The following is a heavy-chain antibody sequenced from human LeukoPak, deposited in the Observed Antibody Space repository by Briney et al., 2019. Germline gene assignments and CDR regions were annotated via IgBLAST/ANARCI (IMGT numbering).Heavy chain of an antibody. Sequence: GASVKVSCKASGYTFTDYYMHWVRQAPGQGFEWMGRINPNDGDTNYAQKFQGRVTMTRDTSISTAHMEVSRLRSDDTAVYYCARANFLYCSSSTCLFDYWGQGTLVTLSS. CDR1: GYTFTDYY. CDR3: ARANFLYCSSSTCLFDY. V-gene: IGHV1-2*06. J-gene: IGHJ4*02. CDR2: INPNDGDT. D-gene: IGHD2-2*01.